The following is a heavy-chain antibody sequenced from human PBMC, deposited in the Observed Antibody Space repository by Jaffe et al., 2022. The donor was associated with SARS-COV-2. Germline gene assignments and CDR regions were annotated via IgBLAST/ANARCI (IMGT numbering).Heavy chain of an antibody. D-gene: IGHD3-10*01. V-gene: IGHV3-23*01. CDR3: AKNLRSGIACYDY. Sequence: EVQLLESGGGLVQPGGSLRLSCVASGFTFTNYAMTWVRQAPGKGLEWVSAISEGGDITFYADSVKGRFTTSRDNSKHTVYLQINSLRAEDTAVYYCAKNLRSGIACYDYWGQGSLVTVSS. CDR1: GFTFTNYA. CDR2: ISEGGDIT. J-gene: IGHJ4*02.